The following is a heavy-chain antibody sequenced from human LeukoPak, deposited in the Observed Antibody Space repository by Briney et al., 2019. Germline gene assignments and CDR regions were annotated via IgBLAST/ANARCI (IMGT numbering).Heavy chain of an antibody. J-gene: IGHJ5*02. CDR2: IIPIFGTA. CDR1: GGTFSSYA. V-gene: IGHV1-69*01. CDR3: ARSGYGSGSYYAGT. D-gene: IGHD3-10*01. Sequence: VASVKVSCKASGGTFSSYAISWVRQAPGQGLEWMVGIIPIFGTANYAQKFQGRVTITADESTSTAYMELSSLRSEDTAVYYCARSGYGSGSYYAGTWGQRTLVTVSS.